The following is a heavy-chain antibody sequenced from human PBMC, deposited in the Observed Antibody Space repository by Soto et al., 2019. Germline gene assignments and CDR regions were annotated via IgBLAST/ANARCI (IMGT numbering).Heavy chain of an antibody. J-gene: IGHJ4*02. CDR1: GVSIGSHDW. D-gene: IGHD5-18*01. Sequence: QVQLQESGPGLVKPSGTLSLTCAVSGVSIGSHDWWTWVRQPPGKGLEWIGESHQSGNTNYNSSLESRVTIALDKSKNRFSLQRSSVTVADPAVYYCATRDTGRVYWGQGTLVTVSS. V-gene: IGHV4-4*02. CDR2: SHQSGNT. CDR3: ATRDTGRVY.